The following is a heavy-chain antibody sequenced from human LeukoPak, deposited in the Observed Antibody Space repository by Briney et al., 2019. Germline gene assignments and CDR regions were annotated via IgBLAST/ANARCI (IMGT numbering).Heavy chain of an antibody. CDR3: AREYDCSNDRGTCSN. Sequence: GGSLRLSCAASGFTFSGSAMHWVRQASGKGLEWVGRIRSKANSYATAYAASVKGRFTISRDDSKNTAYLQMNSLRTEDTAVYYCAREYDCSNDRGTCSNWGQGTLVTVSS. D-gene: IGHD4-11*01. CDR2: IRSKANSYAT. CDR1: GFTFSGSA. V-gene: IGHV3-73*01. J-gene: IGHJ4*02.